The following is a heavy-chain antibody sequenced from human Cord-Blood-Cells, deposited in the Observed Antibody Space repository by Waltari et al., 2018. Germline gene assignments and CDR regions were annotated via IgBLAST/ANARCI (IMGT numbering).Heavy chain of an antibody. V-gene: IGHV1-46*03. J-gene: IGHJ4*02. CDR1: GYTFTSYY. Sequence: QVQLVQSGAEVKKPGASVKVSCKPSGYTFTSYYMHWVRQAPGQGLEWVGIIKPSGGSTSYAQKCQGRVTMTRDTSTSTVYRELSSLRSEDTAVYYCARDPGIAAAGYYFDYWGQGTLVTVSS. CDR2: IKPSGGST. CDR3: ARDPGIAAAGYYFDY. D-gene: IGHD6-13*01.